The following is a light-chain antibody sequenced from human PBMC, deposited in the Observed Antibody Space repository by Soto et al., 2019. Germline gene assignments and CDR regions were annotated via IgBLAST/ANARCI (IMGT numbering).Light chain of an antibody. J-gene: IGKJ5*01. Sequence: MTQSPATLSVSPGARATLSCRASQSVSSSLAWYQQKPGQAPRLLIYGTSTRATGIPARFSGSGSGTEFTLTISSLQSEDFAVYYCQQYNNWPPVITFGQGTRLEIK. V-gene: IGKV3-15*01. CDR2: GTS. CDR1: QSVSSS. CDR3: QQYNNWPPVIT.